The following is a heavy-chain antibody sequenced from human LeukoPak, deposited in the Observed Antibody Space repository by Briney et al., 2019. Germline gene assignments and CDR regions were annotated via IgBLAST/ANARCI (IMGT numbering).Heavy chain of an antibody. Sequence: SETLSLTCAVYRGSFSGYYWSWIRQPPGKGLEWIGEINHSGSTNYNPSLKSRVTISVDTSKNQFSLKLSSVTAADTAVYYCARGTPPHYYYYYMDVWGKGTTVTVSS. CDR3: ARGTPPHYYYYYMDV. CDR1: RGSFSGYY. CDR2: INHSGST. V-gene: IGHV4-34*01. J-gene: IGHJ6*03.